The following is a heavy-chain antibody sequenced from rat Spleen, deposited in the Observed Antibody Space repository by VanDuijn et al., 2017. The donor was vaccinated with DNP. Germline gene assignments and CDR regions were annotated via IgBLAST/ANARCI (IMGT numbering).Heavy chain of an antibody. CDR1: GFTLSNYW. D-gene: IGHD1-11*01. J-gene: IGHJ2*01. Sequence: EVQLVETGGGLVQPGRSLKVSCVASGFTLSNYWMFWIRQAPGKGLEWVASINTDGGRTYYPDSVKDRFTISRDNAKNTLYLQMNSLRSEDTASYYCARGGRSYFDYWGQGVMVTVSS. V-gene: IGHV5-58*01. CDR2: INTDGGRT. CDR3: ARGGRSYFDY.